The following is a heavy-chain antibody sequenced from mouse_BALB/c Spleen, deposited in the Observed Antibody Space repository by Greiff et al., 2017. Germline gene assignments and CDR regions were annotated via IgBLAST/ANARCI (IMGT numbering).Heavy chain of an antibody. J-gene: IGHJ4*01. CDR1: GYTFTSYY. V-gene: IGHV1S81*02. CDR3: TRGGYAMDY. CDR2: INPSNGGT. Sequence: VQLVESGAELVKPGASVKLSCKASGYTFTSYYMYWVKQRPGQGLEWIGEINPSNGGTNFNEKFKSKATLTVDKSSSTAYMQLSSLTSEDSAVYYCTRGGYAMDYWGQGTSVTVSS.